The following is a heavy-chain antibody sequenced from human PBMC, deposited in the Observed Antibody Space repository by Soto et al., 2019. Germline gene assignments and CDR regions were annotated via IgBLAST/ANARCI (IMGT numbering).Heavy chain of an antibody. CDR1: GYSFTSYW. D-gene: IGHD3-10*01. V-gene: IGHV5-10-1*01. J-gene: IGHJ6*02. CDR3: ARLAMVRGVPTYGIDV. Sequence: PGESLKISCKGSGYSFTSYWISWVRQIPGKGLEWMGRIDPSDSYTNYSPSFQGHVTISADKSISTAYLQWSSLKASDTAMYYCARLAMVRGVPTYGIDVWGQGTTVTVS. CDR2: IDPSDSYT.